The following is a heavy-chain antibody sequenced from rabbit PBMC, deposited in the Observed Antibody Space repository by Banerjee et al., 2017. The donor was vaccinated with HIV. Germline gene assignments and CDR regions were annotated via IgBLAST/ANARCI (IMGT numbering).Heavy chain of an antibody. CDR3: ARRGYAGNIYGDAFDP. CDR2: IYAGSGRT. J-gene: IGHJ2*01. D-gene: IGHD8-1*01. CDR1: GFTLSSYW. Sequence: QSLEESGGDRVKPGAALTLTCTASGFTLSSYWMGWVRQAPGKGLEWIGCIYAGSGRTYYASWANGRFTISKTSSTTVTLQMTSLTAADTATYFCARRGYAGNIYGDAFDPRGPGTLVTVS. V-gene: IGHV1S40*01.